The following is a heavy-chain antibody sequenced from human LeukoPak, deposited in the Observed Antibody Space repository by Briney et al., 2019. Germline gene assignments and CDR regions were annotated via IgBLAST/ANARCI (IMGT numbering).Heavy chain of an antibody. Sequence: PGGSLRLSCAASGFTFSSYGMHWVRQAPGKGLEWVAFIRYDGSNKYYADSVKGRFTISRDNSKNTLYLQMNSLRAEDTAVYYCARGLGHLMVNTYYYDPVWFDIWGQGTMVTVSS. CDR1: GFTFSSYG. V-gene: IGHV3-30*02. CDR3: ARGLGHLMVNTYYYDPVWFDI. D-gene: IGHD3-22*01. CDR2: IRYDGSNK. J-gene: IGHJ3*02.